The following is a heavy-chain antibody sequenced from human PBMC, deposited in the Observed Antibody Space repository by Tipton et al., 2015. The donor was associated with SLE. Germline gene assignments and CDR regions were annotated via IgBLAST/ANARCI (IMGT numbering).Heavy chain of an antibody. CDR2: IYFSWRAYST. Sequence: TLSLTCTVSGGSISSSSYYWGWIRQPPGKGLEWIGDIYFSWRAYSTNYNPSLKSRVTISVDKHENNISMRMSAVTAADTAAYYYARDRGGNYSVYFDYWGQGTLVTVSA. D-gene: IGHD1-26*01. CDR3: ARDRGGNYSVYFDY. J-gene: IGHJ4*02. CDR1: GGSISSSSYY. V-gene: IGHV4-39*07.